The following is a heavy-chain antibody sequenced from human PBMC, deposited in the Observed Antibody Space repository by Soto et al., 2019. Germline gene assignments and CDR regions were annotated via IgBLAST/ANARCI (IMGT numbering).Heavy chain of an antibody. J-gene: IGHJ6*02. CDR3: AREYYDFWSGYYYYYYGMDV. CDR2: INSDGSST. D-gene: IGHD3-3*01. Sequence: GGSLRLSCAASGFTFSSYWMHWVRQAPGKGLVWVSRINSDGSSTSYADSVKGRFTISRDNAKNTLYLQMNSLRAEDTAVYYCAREYYDFWSGYYYYYYGMDVWGQGTTVTVSS. V-gene: IGHV3-74*01. CDR1: GFTFSSYW.